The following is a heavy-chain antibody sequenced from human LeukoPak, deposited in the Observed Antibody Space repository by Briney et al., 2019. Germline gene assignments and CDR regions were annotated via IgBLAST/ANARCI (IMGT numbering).Heavy chain of an antibody. V-gene: IGHV4-59*11. J-gene: IGHJ4*02. CDR2: VFDSERT. CDR1: GGSISTHY. Sequence: ASETLSLTCTVSGGSISTHYWSWLRQPPGKGLEGIGYVFDSERTKDNPSLKSRATLSADTSKNQFSLRLTSVTAADSAVYYCATIKRESIYGYFDFWGQGVLVTVSS. CDR3: ATIKRESIYGYFDF. D-gene: IGHD5-18*01.